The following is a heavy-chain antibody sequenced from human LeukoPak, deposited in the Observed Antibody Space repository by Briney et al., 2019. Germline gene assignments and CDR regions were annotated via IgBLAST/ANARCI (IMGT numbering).Heavy chain of an antibody. J-gene: IGHJ4*02. D-gene: IGHD3-22*01. CDR1: GGSISSYY. Sequence: NASETLSLTCTVSGGSISSYYWSWIRQPPGKGLEWIGYIYYSGSTNYNPSLNSRVTISVDTSKNQFSLKLSSVTAADTAVYYCARVVVMEDHYFDYWGQGTLVTVSS. CDR3: ARVVVMEDHYFDY. CDR2: IYYSGST. V-gene: IGHV4-59*01.